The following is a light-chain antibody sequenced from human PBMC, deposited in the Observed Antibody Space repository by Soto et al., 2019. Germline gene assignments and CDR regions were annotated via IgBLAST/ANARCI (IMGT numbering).Light chain of an antibody. CDR3: QQYDRLWT. CDR1: QSVSSNY. J-gene: IGKJ1*01. CDR2: GAS. V-gene: IGKV3-20*01. Sequence: EIVLTQSPGTLSLSPGERGILSCRASQSVSSNYLAWYQQKPGQAPRLLIYGASSRATGIPDRFSGSGSGTDFTLTISRLEPGDFAVYYCQQYDRLWTFGQGTKVEIK.